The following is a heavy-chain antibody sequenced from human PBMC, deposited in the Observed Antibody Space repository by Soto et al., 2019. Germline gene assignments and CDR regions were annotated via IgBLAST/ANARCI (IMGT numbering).Heavy chain of an antibody. CDR2: LLRPGRST. V-gene: IGHV3-23*01. Sequence: GSLRLSCAASGFMFSDYAMTWARQAPGKELEWVSGLLRPGRSTYYADSVKGRFTISGDTSANTVYLQMDSLRAEDTAVHYCATDAIANDGIWLMDSWGQGTVVTVSS. CDR3: ATDAIANDGIWLMDS. CDR1: GFMFSDYA. J-gene: IGHJ5*02. D-gene: IGHD3-16*01.